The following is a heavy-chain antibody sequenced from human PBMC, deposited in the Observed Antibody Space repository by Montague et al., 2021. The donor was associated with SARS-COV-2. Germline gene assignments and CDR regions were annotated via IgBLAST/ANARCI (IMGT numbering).Heavy chain of an antibody. Sequence: SETLSLTCTVSGGSISTYHWSWIRQPPGKGQEWIGYIYYTGSTNYNPSLKSRVTISVDTSKNQFSLKLSSVTAADTAVYYCARRGSYYDSTSGYYYFDYWGQGTLVTVSS. V-gene: IGHV4-59*08. CDR3: ARRGSYYDSTSGYYYFDY. D-gene: IGHD3-22*01. CDR1: GGSISTYH. J-gene: IGHJ4*02. CDR2: IYYTGST.